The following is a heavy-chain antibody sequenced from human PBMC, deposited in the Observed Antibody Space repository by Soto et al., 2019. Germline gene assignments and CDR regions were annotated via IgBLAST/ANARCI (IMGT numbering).Heavy chain of an antibody. Sequence: QLPLQESGSGLVKPSQTLSLTCAVSGGSISSGGYSWSWIRQPPGKGLEWIGYIYHSGSTYYNPSLKSRVTIAVDRSKNQFSLKLSSVTAADTAVYYCARVPDRWGQGTLVTVSS. CDR2: IYHSGST. D-gene: IGHD2-2*01. J-gene: IGHJ5*02. CDR3: ARVPDR. V-gene: IGHV4-30-2*01. CDR1: GGSISSGGYS.